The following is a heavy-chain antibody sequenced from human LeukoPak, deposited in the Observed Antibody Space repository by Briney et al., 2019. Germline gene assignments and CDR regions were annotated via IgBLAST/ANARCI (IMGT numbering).Heavy chain of an antibody. CDR1: GFTFSSYG. CDR3: ASPDYDILTGYSDAFDI. J-gene: IGHJ3*02. V-gene: IGHV4-39*07. D-gene: IGHD3-9*01. Sequence: GSLRLSCAASGFTFSSYGMHWVRQPPGKGLEWIGSIYYSGSTYYNPSLKSRVTISVDTSKNQFSLKLSSVTAADTAVYYCASPDYDILTGYSDAFDIWGQGTMVTVSS. CDR2: IYYSGST.